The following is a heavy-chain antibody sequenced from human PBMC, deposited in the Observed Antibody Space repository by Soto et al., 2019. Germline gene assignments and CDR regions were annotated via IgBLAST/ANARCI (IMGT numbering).Heavy chain of an antibody. D-gene: IGHD4-17*01. CDR1: GFTFSSFS. V-gene: IGHV3-48*01. J-gene: IGHJ4*02. CDR2: ISASSSIM. CDR3: ARDSDYAFDY. Sequence: GGSLRLSCAASGFTFSSFSMNWVRQAPGKGLELVSYISASSSIMSYADSVKGRFTISRDNAKNSLYLQMNSLRAEDTAVYYCARDSDYAFDYWGQGTLVTVSS.